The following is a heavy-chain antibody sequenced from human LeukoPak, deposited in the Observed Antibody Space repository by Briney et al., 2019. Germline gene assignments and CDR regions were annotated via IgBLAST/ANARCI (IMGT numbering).Heavy chain of an antibody. CDR2: IYYSGSA. CDR1: RGSISSYY. Sequence: FETLSLTCTVSRGSISSYYWSWIRQPPGKGLEWIGYIYYSGSANYNPSLQRRVTISVDTSKNQFSLKLSPVTAADAAVYYCASHEGFIAAAGTDYFDYWGQGTLVTVSS. J-gene: IGHJ4*02. V-gene: IGHV4-59*08. CDR3: ASHEGFIAAAGTDYFDY. D-gene: IGHD6-13*01.